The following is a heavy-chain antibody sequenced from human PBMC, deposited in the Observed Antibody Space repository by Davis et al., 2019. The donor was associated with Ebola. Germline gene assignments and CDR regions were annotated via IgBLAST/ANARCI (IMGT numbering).Heavy chain of an antibody. CDR1: GFTFSSYA. D-gene: IGHD3-10*01. CDR3: ARGNGSVAVYYFDY. J-gene: IGHJ4*02. CDR2: ISSNGGST. V-gene: IGHV3-64*01. Sequence: GGSLRLSCAASGFTFSSYAMHWVRQAPGKGLEYVSAISSNGGSTYYANSVKGRFTISRDNSKNTLYLQMGSLRAEDMAVYYCARGNGSVAVYYFDYWGQGTLVTVFS.